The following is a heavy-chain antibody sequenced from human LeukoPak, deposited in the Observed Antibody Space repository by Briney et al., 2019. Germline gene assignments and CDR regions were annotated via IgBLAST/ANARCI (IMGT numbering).Heavy chain of an antibody. CDR1: GGSFNNFV. Sequence: SLKVSCKASGGSFNNFVISWLRQAPGQGLEWMGWIIPFLGTTTSAQRFHGRVSITMDDFTSTAYMELSSLRSEDTAVYYCAMPLDKTFGYSFDIWGQGTMVTVSS. D-gene: IGHD3-3*01. J-gene: IGHJ3*02. CDR3: AMPLDKTFGYSFDI. CDR2: IIPFLGTT. V-gene: IGHV1-69*05.